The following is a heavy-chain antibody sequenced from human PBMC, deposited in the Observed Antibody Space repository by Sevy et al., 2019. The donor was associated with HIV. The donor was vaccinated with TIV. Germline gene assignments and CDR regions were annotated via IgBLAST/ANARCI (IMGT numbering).Heavy chain of an antibody. CDR2: IYPGDSDT. J-gene: IGHJ6*02. V-gene: IGHV5-51*01. CDR3: ARGIAAAGRYYGMDV. D-gene: IGHD6-13*01. CDR1: GYSFTSYW. Sequence: GESLKISCKGSGYSFTSYWIGWVRQMPGKGLEWMGIIYPGDSDTRYSPSFQGQVTISADKSISTAYLQWSSLKASDTAMYHCARGIAAAGRYYGMDVWGQGTTVTVSS.